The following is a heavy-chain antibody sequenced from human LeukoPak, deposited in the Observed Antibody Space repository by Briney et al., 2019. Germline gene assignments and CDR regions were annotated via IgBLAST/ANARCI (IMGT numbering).Heavy chain of an antibody. J-gene: IGHJ6*03. CDR3: ARAAGVPESHYYYYMDV. D-gene: IGHD6-13*01. Sequence: GASVKVSCKASGYTFTSYGISWVRQAPGQGLEWMGIINPSGGSTSYAQKFQGRVTTTRDMSTSTVYMELSSLRSEDTAVYYCARAAGVPESHYYYYMDVWGKGTTVTVSS. CDR2: INPSGGST. CDR1: GYTFTSYG. V-gene: IGHV1-46*01.